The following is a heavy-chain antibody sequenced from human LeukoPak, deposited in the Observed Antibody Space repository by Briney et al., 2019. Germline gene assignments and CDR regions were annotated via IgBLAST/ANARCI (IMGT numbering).Heavy chain of an antibody. CDR2: ISYDGSNK. V-gene: IGHV3-30*18. CDR3: AKDPSSSWSFDP. Sequence: HTGGSLRLSCAASGFTFSSYGMHWVRQAPGKGLEWVAVISYDGSNKYYADSVKGRFTISRDNSKNTLYLQMNSLRAEDTAVYYCAKDPSSSWSFDPWGQGTLVTVSS. J-gene: IGHJ5*02. CDR1: GFTFSSYG. D-gene: IGHD6-13*01.